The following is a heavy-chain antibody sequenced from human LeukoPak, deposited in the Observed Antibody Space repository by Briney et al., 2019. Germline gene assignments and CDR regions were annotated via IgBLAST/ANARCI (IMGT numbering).Heavy chain of an antibody. Sequence: TSGGSLRLSCAASGFIFSNFAMSWVRQAPGKGLEWVSSISSSSSYIYYADSVKGRFTISRDNAKNSLYLQMNSLRAEDTAVYYCATRGWNYAYWGQGTLVTVSS. D-gene: IGHD1-7*01. CDR3: ATRGWNYAY. CDR1: GFIFSNFA. CDR2: ISSSSSYI. J-gene: IGHJ4*02. V-gene: IGHV3-21*01.